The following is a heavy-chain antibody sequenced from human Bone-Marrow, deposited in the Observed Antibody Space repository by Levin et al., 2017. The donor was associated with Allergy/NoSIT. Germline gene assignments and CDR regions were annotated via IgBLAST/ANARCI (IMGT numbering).Heavy chain of an antibody. CDR2: ISAYNGNT. Sequence: GESLKISCKASGYTFTSYGISWVRQAPGQGLEWMGWISAYNGNTNYAQKLQGRVTMTTDTSTSTAYMELRSLRSDDTAVYYCARTGAGAVSDYWGQGTLVTVSS. CDR3: ARTGAGAVSDY. J-gene: IGHJ4*02. D-gene: IGHD1-26*01. V-gene: IGHV1-18*01. CDR1: GYTFTSYG.